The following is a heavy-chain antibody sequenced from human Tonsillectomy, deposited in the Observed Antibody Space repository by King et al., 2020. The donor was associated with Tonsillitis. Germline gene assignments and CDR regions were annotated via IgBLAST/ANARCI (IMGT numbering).Heavy chain of an antibody. CDR1: GFTFSIYA. V-gene: IGHV3-30*14. Sequence: VQLVESGGGVVQPGRSLRLSCAAAGFTFSIYAMHWVRLAPGKGLEWVAVISFDGSNKYYVDSVKGRFPISREHSKNTLHTQMTSLRAEDSAVYYCARRDGALDYYYYGMDVWGQGTTVTVSS. D-gene: IGHD4-17*01. J-gene: IGHJ6*02. CDR3: ARRDGALDYYYYGMDV. CDR2: ISFDGSNK.